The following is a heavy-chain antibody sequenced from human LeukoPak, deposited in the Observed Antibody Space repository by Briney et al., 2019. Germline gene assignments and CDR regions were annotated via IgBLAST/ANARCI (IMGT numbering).Heavy chain of an antibody. D-gene: IGHD3-9*01. CDR1: GYTLTELS. CDR2: FDPEDGET. V-gene: IGHV1-24*01. CDR3: ATTSKYYDILTGYPHDAFAI. Sequence: VASVKVSCKVSGYTLTELSMHWVRQAPGKGLEWMGGFDPEDGETIYAQKFQGRVTMTEDTFTDTAYMELSSLRSEDTAVYYCATTSKYYDILTGYPHDAFAIWGQGTMVTVSS. J-gene: IGHJ3*02.